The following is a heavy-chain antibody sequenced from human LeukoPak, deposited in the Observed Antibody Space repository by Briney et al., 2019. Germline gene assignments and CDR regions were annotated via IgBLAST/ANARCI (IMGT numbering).Heavy chain of an antibody. D-gene: IGHD5-18*01. CDR2: ILYDGTNK. V-gene: IGHV3-30*18. CDR1: GFTFSDYG. CDR3: AKGAGYSYGSP. Sequence: TGGSLRLSCAASGFTFSDYGMHWVRQAPGQGLEWVALILYDGTNKYYADSVKGRFTISRDNSKNTLYLQLNSLRVEDTAVYYSAKGAGYSYGSPWGQGTLVTVSS. J-gene: IGHJ3*01.